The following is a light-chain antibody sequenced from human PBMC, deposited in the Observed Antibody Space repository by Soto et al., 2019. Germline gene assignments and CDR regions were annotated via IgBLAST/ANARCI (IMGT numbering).Light chain of an antibody. J-gene: IGLJ3*02. CDR1: SSDIGAYDY. V-gene: IGLV2-11*01. Sequence: QSVLTQPRSVSGSPGQSVTISCTGTSSDIGAYDYVFWYLQYPGKSPKLIIYDVRKRPSGVPDRFSGSKSGNTASLTISGLQTEDEADSHCCSYAGRHSLVFGGGTKVTVL. CDR3: CSYAGRHSLV. CDR2: DVR.